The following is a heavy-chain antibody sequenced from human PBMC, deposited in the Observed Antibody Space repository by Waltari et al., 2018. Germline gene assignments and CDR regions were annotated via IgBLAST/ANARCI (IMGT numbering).Heavy chain of an antibody. CDR3: ARVEGYSGSYPFDY. CDR1: GGSFSGYY. Sequence: QVQLQQWGAGLLKPSETLSLTCAVYGGSFSGYYWSWIRQPPGKGLEWIGEINHSGSTNYNPSLKSRVTISVDTSKNQFSLKLSSVTAADTAVYYCARVEGYSGSYPFDYWGQGTLVTVSS. CDR2: INHSGST. J-gene: IGHJ4*02. V-gene: IGHV4-34*01. D-gene: IGHD1-26*01.